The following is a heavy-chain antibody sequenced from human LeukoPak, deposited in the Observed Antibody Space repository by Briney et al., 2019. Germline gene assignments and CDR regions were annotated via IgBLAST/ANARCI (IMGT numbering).Heavy chain of an antibody. CDR1: GFTFNTYA. CDR2: IWYDGSNK. Sequence: PGGSLRLSCAASGFTFNTYALHWVRQAPGKGLEWVAVIWYDGSNKYYADSVKGRFTISRDNSKNTLYLQMNSLRAEDTAVYYCARAPEALYYYYYYMDVWGKGTTVTVSS. J-gene: IGHJ6*03. V-gene: IGHV3-33*08. CDR3: ARAPEALYYYYYYMDV.